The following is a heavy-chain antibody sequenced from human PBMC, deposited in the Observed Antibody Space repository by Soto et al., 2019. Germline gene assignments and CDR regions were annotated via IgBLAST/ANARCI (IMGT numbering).Heavy chain of an antibody. J-gene: IGHJ4*02. D-gene: IGHD3-9*01. CDR3: ARASYYDILAEPAGFDY. CDR1: GGSISSYY. Sequence: SETLSLSYTVSGGSISSYYWSWIRQHPGKGLEWIGYIYYSGSTYYNPSLKSRVTISVDTSKNQFSLKLSSVTAADTAVYYCARASYYDILAEPAGFDYWGQGTLVTVSS. V-gene: IGHV4-59*06. CDR2: IYYSGST.